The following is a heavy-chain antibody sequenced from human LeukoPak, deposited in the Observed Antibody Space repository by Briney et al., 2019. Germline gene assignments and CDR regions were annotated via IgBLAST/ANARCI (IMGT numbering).Heavy chain of an antibody. Sequence: PSETLSLTCTVSGGSISSSSYYWGWIRQPPGKGLEWIGSIYYSGSTYYNPSLKSRVTISVDTSKNQFSLKLSSVTAADTAVYYCARDWAAAAGPGGIDYWGQGTLVTVSS. J-gene: IGHJ4*02. CDR3: ARDWAAAAGPGGIDY. CDR2: IYYSGST. V-gene: IGHV4-39*07. CDR1: GGSISSSSYY. D-gene: IGHD6-13*01.